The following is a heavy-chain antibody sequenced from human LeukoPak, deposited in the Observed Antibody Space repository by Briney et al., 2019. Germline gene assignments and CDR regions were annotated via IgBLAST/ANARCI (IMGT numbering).Heavy chain of an antibody. V-gene: IGHV4-39*07. Sequence: SETLSLTCTVSGGSININTYYWGWFRQPPGKGLEGIGTIYYSGRTYYNPSLKSRVTISVDTSKNQFSLKLSSVTAADTAVYYCARDQATIILGYFDYWGQGTLVTVSS. CDR1: GGSININTYY. J-gene: IGHJ4*02. D-gene: IGHD1-26*01. CDR3: ARDQATIILGYFDY. CDR2: IYYSGRT.